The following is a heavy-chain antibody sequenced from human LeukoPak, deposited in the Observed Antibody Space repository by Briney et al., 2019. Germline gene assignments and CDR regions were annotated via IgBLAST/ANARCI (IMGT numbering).Heavy chain of an antibody. J-gene: IGHJ4*02. Sequence: GGSLRLSCAASGFTFSSYSMNWVRQAPGKGLEWVSSISSRSSYIDYADSLKGRFTISRDNAKNSLYLQMNSLRAEDTAVYYCARAGGSYQVFDYWGQGTLVTVSS. CDR2: ISSRSSYI. CDR3: ARAGGSYQVFDY. D-gene: IGHD1-26*01. CDR1: GFTFSSYS. V-gene: IGHV3-21*01.